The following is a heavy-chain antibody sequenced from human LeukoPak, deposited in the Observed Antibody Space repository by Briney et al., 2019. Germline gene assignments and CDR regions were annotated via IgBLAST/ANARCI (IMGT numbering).Heavy chain of an antibody. D-gene: IGHD3-22*01. CDR2: INHSGST. J-gene: IGHJ4*02. CDR1: GGSFSGYY. Sequence: SETLSLTCTVYGGSFSGYYWSWIRQPPGKGLGWIGEINHSGSTNYNPSLKSRVTISVDTSKNQFSLKLSSVTAADTAVYYCARVHRSPFYDSSGYYPDYWGQGTLVTVSS. V-gene: IGHV4-34*01. CDR3: ARVHRSPFYDSSGYYPDY.